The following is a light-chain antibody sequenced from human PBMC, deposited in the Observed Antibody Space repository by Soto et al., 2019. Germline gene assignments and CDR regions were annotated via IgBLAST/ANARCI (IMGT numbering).Light chain of an antibody. CDR2: GVD. Sequence: QSALTQPASVSGSPGQSITISCTGTYTDVGGYNWVSWYQHHPGKVPKLLIYGVDKRPSGVPDRFSGSKSGNTASLTVSGLQAEDEADYYCTSYATGDTFPFGGGTKLTVL. CDR3: TSYATGDTFP. J-gene: IGLJ2*01. V-gene: IGLV2-8*01. CDR1: YTDVGGYNW.